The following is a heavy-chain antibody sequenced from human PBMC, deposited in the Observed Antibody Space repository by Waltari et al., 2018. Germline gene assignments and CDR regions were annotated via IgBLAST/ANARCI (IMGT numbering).Heavy chain of an antibody. J-gene: IGHJ4*02. CDR1: GFTAGGKY. Sequence: EVQVVESGGDLIQPGGSLRLSCEVSGFTAGGKYMSWVRQAPGKGLEWVSVIDGGDNPVYADSVRGRFSISRDNSKNTLYLQMNNVGADDTAVYYCGLEIAPVPRAYFDYWGQGTLVTVSS. D-gene: IGHD6-13*01. CDR2: IDGGDNP. CDR3: GLEIAPVPRAYFDY. V-gene: IGHV3-53*01.